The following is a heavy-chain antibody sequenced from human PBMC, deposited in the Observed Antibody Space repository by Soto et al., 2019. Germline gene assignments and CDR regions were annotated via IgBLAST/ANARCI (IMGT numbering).Heavy chain of an antibody. CDR2: SGRA. D-gene: IGHD7-27*01. CDR3: ARDNWGSLDY. J-gene: IGHJ4*02. V-gene: IGHV4-61*01. Sequence: QMQLQESGPGLVKPSETLSLTCAVSGASVSSYSDSWSWLRQPPGKGLELIGCSGRANYNPSLKSRVTISLDKSKNQFSLKLSYVTSADTAVYYCARDNWGSLDYWGQGILVTVSS. CDR1: GASVSSYSDS.